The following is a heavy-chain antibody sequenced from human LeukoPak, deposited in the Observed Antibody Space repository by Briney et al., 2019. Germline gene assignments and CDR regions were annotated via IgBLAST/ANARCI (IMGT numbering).Heavy chain of an antibody. D-gene: IGHD3-10*01. V-gene: IGHV4-39*07. CDR1: GGSISSSSYY. CDR3: ARGRYYYGSGTFGDI. Sequence: SETLSLTCTVSGGSISSSSYYWGWIRQPPGKGLEWIGSLYYSGSTYYNPSLQSRVTMSVDTSKNQFSLKLSSVTAADTAVYYCARGRYYYGSGTFGDIWGQGTMVTVSS. CDR2: LYYSGST. J-gene: IGHJ3*02.